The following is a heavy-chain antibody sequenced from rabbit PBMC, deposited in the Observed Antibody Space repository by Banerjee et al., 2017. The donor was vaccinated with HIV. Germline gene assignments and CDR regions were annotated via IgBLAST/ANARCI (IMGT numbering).Heavy chain of an antibody. CDR1: GFDFSSYYY. D-gene: IGHD7-1*01. CDR2: IYTGSGST. V-gene: IGHV1S40*01. J-gene: IGHJ4*01. Sequence: QSLEESGGDLVKPEGSLTLTCTASGFDFSSYYYMCWVRQAPGKGLEWIGCIYTGSGSTYYATWAKGRFTISKTSSTTVTLQMTSLTAADTATYFCARYSSTATYYEMWGPGTLVHRL. CDR3: ARYSSTATYYEM.